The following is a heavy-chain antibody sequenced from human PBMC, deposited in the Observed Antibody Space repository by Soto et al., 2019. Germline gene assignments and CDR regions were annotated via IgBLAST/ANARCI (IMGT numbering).Heavy chain of an antibody. Sequence: QVRLQESGPGLMKPSETLSLTCTVSGGSISSYYWSWIRQPPGKGLEWIGYIYYGGSTNYNPSLKSRVTISVDTSKNQFSLKLSSVTAADTAVYYCARVGISYDSSGYYYYVAFDIWGQGTMVTVSS. D-gene: IGHD3-22*01. CDR3: ARVGISYDSSGYYYYVAFDI. V-gene: IGHV4-59*01. CDR1: GGSISSYY. CDR2: IYYGGST. J-gene: IGHJ3*02.